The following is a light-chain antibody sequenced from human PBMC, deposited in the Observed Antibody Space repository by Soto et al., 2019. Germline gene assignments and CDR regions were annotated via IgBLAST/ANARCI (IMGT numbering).Light chain of an antibody. CDR1: QSVSSY. V-gene: IGKV3-11*01. Sequence: EIVLTQSPATLSLSPGERATLSCRASQSVSSYLAWYQHKPGQAPRLLIYDASNRATGLPSRFSGSGSETDFTLTISSLEPEDFAIYYCQQRSNSPLTFGRGTKVEIK. CDR3: QQRSNSPLT. J-gene: IGKJ4*01. CDR2: DAS.